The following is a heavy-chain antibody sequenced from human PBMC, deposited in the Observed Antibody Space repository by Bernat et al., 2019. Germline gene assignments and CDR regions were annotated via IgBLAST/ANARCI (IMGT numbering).Heavy chain of an antibody. D-gene: IGHD5-12*01. V-gene: IGHV3-21*01. CDR1: GFTFSSYS. J-gene: IGHJ4*02. CDR3: ARASSYDPPHYDY. Sequence: EVQLVESGGGLVKPGGSLRLSCAASGFTFSSYSMNWVRQAPGKGLEWVSSISSSSSYIYYADSVKGRFTISRDNAKNSRYLQMNSLRAEDTAVYYCARASSYDPPHYDYWGQRTLVPVSS. CDR2: ISSSSSYI.